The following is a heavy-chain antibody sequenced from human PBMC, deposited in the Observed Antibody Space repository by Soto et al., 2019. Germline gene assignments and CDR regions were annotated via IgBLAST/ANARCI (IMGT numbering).Heavy chain of an antibody. CDR2: IYYRGNA. J-gene: IGHJ6*03. V-gene: IGHV4-39*01. D-gene: IGHD3-22*01. CDR1: DDSINSDKYY. Sequence: SETLSLTCSVSDDSINSDKYYWGWIRQPPGKGLEWIGSIYYRGNAYYNPSPQTRVTISLDTSKSQFSLKLNSVTAADTAVYFCARGNTHGYYYMDVWGRGTTVTVSS. CDR3: ARGNTHGYYYMDV.